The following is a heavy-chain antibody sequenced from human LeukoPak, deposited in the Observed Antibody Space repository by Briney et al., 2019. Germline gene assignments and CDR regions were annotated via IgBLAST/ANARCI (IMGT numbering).Heavy chain of an antibody. CDR2: ISGSGGST. CDR3: AKGDDYYYYYMDV. Sequence: GGSLRLSCAASGLTFSSYAMSWVRQAPGKGLEWVSAISGSGGSTYYADSVKGRFTISRDNSKNTLYLQMNSLRAEDTAVYYCAKGDDYYYYYMDVWGKGTTVTVSS. V-gene: IGHV3-23*01. J-gene: IGHJ6*03. CDR1: GLTFSSYA.